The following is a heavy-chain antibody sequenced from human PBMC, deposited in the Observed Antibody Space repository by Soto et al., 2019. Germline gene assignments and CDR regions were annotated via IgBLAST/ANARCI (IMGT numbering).Heavy chain of an antibody. CDR3: ARRYRVRGWDYYGMDV. Sequence: EVQLVESGGGLVQPGGSLRLSCAASGFTFSSYSMNWVRQAPGKGLEWVSYISSSSSTIYYADSVKGRFTISRDNAKNSLYLQMNSLSDEDTAVYYCARRYRVRGWDYYGMDVCGQGTTVTVSS. CDR2: ISSSSSTI. D-gene: IGHD1-26*01. CDR1: GFTFSSYS. J-gene: IGHJ6*02. V-gene: IGHV3-48*02.